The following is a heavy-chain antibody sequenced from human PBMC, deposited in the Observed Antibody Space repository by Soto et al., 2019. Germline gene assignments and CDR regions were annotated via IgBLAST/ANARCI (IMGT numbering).Heavy chain of an antibody. V-gene: IGHV5-51*01. CDR3: AGGGVRGVITRTRDYYGMDV. Sequence: GESLKISCKGSGYSFTSYWSGWVRQMPGKGLEWMGIIYPGDSDTRYSPSFQGQVTTSADKSISTAYLQWSSLKASDTAMYYCAGGGVRGVITRTRDYYGMDVWGQGTTVTVSS. J-gene: IGHJ6*02. D-gene: IGHD3-10*01. CDR1: GYSFTSYW. CDR2: IYPGDSDT.